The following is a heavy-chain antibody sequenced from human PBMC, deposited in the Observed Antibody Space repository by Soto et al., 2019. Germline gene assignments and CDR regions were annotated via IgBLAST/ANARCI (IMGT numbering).Heavy chain of an antibody. J-gene: IGHJ6*02. CDR3: ASLISGSYMDGMDV. CDR1: GFTFSSYA. Sequence: QVQLVESGGGVVQPGRSLRLSCAASGFTFSSYAMHWVRQAPGKGLEWVAVISYDGSNKYYADSVKGRFTISRDNSKNTLYLQMNSLRAEETAVYYCASLISGSYMDGMDVWGQGTTVTVSS. CDR2: ISYDGSNK. D-gene: IGHD1-26*01. V-gene: IGHV3-30-3*01.